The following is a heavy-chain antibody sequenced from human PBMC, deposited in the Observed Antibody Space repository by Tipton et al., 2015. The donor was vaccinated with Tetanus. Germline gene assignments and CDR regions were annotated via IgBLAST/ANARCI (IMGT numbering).Heavy chain of an antibody. Sequence: SLRLSCVVTELIVSRNYMAWVRQAPGKGLEWVSLIQSNGDAHHADSVKSRFTVSRDSSSNTLFLQMTSLRADDTAVYFCAHYSGTYGWLLSWGQGTMVIVSP. CDR2: IQSNGDA. D-gene: IGHD4-11*01. CDR1: ELIVSRNY. V-gene: IGHV3-53*01. J-gene: IGHJ5*02. CDR3: AHYSGTYGWLLS.